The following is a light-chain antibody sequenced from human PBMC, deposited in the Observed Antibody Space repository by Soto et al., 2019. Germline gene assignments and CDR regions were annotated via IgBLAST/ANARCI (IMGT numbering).Light chain of an antibody. V-gene: IGKV3-11*01. CDR2: DAS. CDR1: QSISTY. CDR3: QQRSNWQRFT. Sequence: VMTQSPATLSVSPGERATLSCRASQSISTYLAWYQQKPGQAPKLLIYDASNRATGIPARFSGSGSGTDFTLTISSLEPEDFAVYYCQQRSNWQRFTFGPGTKVDIK. J-gene: IGKJ3*01.